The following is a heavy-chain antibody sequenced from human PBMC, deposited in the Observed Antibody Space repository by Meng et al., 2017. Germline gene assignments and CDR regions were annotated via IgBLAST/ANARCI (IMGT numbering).Heavy chain of an antibody. D-gene: IGHD3-22*01. Sequence: QSHLVLSGAEGKKPGASVTVSCKASGYIFASYGIHWVRQPPGQGLEWIGWINSYSGDTNYTQTLQGRVTLTKEPSTSTAYMELRSLRSDDTAVYYCAREERGSGDSWGQGTLVTVSS. CDR2: INSYSGDT. J-gene: IGHJ5*02. V-gene: IGHV1-18*01. CDR3: AREERGSGDS. CDR1: GYIFASYG.